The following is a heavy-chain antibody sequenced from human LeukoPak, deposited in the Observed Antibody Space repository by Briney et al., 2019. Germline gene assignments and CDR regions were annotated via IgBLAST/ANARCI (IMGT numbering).Heavy chain of an antibody. CDR1: GGTFSSYA. CDR3: ARTCSTSCYRGNAFDI. Sequence: SVKVSCKASGGTFSSYAISWVRQAPGQGLEWMGGIIPIFGTANYAQKFQGRVTITADESTSTAYMELSSLRSEDTAVYYCARTCSTSCYRGNAFDIWGQGTMVTVSS. CDR2: IIPIFGTA. V-gene: IGHV1-69*13. J-gene: IGHJ3*02. D-gene: IGHD2-2*02.